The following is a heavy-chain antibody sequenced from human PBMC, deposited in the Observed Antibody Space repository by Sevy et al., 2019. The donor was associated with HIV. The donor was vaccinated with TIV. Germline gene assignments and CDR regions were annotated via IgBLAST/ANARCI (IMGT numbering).Heavy chain of an antibody. CDR2: ISGSGGST. J-gene: IGHJ4*02. Sequence: GGSLRLSCAASGFTFSSYAMSWVHQAPGKGLEWVSAISGSGGSTYYADSVKGRFTISRDNSKNTLYLQMNSLRAEDTAVYYCAKDFTYYDILTGYRIPYYFDYWGQGTLVTVSS. CDR3: AKDFTYYDILTGYRIPYYFDY. CDR1: GFTFSSYA. V-gene: IGHV3-23*01. D-gene: IGHD3-9*01.